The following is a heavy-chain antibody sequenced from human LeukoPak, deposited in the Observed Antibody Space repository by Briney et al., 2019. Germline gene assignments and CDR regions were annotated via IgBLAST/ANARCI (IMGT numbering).Heavy chain of an antibody. V-gene: IGHV3-33*08. J-gene: IGHJ4*02. CDR2: IWYGGSNK. D-gene: IGHD3-22*01. CDR3: ARGMIPRLVDY. CDR1: GFTFSSYG. Sequence: GGSLRLSCAASGFTFSSYGMHWVRQAPGKGLEWVAVIWYGGSNKYYADSVKGRFTISRDNSKNTLYLQMNSLRAEDTAVYYCARGMIPRLVDYWGQGTLVTVSS.